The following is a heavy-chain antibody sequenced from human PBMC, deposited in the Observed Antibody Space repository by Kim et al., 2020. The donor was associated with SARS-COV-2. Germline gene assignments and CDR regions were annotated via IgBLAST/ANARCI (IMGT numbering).Heavy chain of an antibody. CDR3: ARDCIPRAGWFDP. J-gene: IGHJ5*02. CDR2: INPNSGGT. Sequence: ASVKVSCKASGYTFTGYYMHWVRQAPGQGLEWMGWINPNSGGTNYAQKFQGRVTMTRDTSISTAYMELSRLRSDDTAVYYCARDCIPRAGWFDPWGQGTLVTVSS. V-gene: IGHV1-2*02. D-gene: IGHD2-21*01. CDR1: GYTFTGYY.